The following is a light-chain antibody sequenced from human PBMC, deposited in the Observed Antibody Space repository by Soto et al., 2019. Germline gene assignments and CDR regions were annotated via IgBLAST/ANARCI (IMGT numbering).Light chain of an antibody. J-gene: IGLJ1*01. CDR3: RSYPRSSTDV. CDR1: SSEVGGYNY. Sequence: QSVLTQPASVSGSPGQSITISCTGTSSEVGGYNYVSWYQQHPGKAPKLMIYDVSNRPSGVSNRFSGSKSGNTASLTISGLQAEDEADYYCRSYPRSSTDVFGTGTKVTVL. V-gene: IGLV2-14*01. CDR2: DVS.